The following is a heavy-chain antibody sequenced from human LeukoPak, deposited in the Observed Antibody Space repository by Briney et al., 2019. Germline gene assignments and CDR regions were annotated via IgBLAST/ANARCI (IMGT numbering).Heavy chain of an antibody. V-gene: IGHV1-58*01. CDR3: AADFVGSGSYHAEYYYYYMDV. CDR2: IVVGSGNT. D-gene: IGHD1-26*01. J-gene: IGHJ6*03. Sequence: ASVKVSCKASGFTFTSSAVQWVRQARGQRLEWIGWIVVGSGNTNYAQKFQERVTITRDMSTSTAYMELSSLRSEDMAVYYCAADFVGSGSYHAEYYYYYMDVWGKGTTVTVSS. CDR1: GFTFTSSA.